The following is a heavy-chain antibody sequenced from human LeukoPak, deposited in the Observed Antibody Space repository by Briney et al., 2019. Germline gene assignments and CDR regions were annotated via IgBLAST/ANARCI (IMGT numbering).Heavy chain of an antibody. CDR2: IGTTSGAI. CDR1: GFTFNAFG. D-gene: IGHD2-21*02. Sequence: GGSLRLSCAASGFTFNAFGMNWVRQAPGKGLEWVSYIGTTSGAIYYADSVKGRFTISRDSAKNSLYLQMNSLRAEDTAVYYCARFRTWGDKAFDYWGQGTLVTASS. V-gene: IGHV3-48*01. CDR3: ARFRTWGDKAFDY. J-gene: IGHJ4*02.